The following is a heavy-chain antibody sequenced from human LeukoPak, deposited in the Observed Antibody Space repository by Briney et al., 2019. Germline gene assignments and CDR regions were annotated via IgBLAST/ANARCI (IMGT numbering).Heavy chain of an antibody. CDR3: AREDWGPWFDP. CDR1: GFTFTRNW. Sequence: PGGSLRLSCAASGFTFTRNWMTWVRQAPGKGLEWVANINQDGSEINYVDSVRGRFTISRDNAKNSVYLHMNSLRAEDTALYYCAREDWGPWFDPRGQGALVTVSS. D-gene: IGHD7-27*01. V-gene: IGHV3-7*05. CDR2: INQDGSEI. J-gene: IGHJ5*02.